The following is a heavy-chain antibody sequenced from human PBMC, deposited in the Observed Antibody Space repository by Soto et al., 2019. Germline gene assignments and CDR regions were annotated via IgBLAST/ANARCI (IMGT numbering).Heavy chain of an antibody. D-gene: IGHD3-22*01. CDR2: INPKSGGT. CDR1: GYTFTDYF. V-gene: IGHV1-2*02. Sequence: ASVKVSCKTSGYTFTDYFIHWVRQAPGQGLEWMGWINPKSGGTNYAQRFQGRVTMTRDTSISTVYMDLSGLRSDDTATYHCVKTYDGSGRPSYYFDPWGQGTPVTVSS. J-gene: IGHJ5*02. CDR3: VKTYDGSGRPSYYFDP.